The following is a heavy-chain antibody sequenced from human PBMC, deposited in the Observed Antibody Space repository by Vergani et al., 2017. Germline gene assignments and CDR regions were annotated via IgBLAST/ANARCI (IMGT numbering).Heavy chain of an antibody. CDR2: IWYDGSNK. Sequence: VQLVESGGGLVQPGGSLRLSCAASGFTFSSYGMHWVRQAPGKGVEWVAVIWYDGSNKYYADSVKGRFTISRDNSKNTLYLQMNSLRAEDTAVYYCAREEAVAGESSFYYYYGMDVWGQGTTVTVSS. CDR3: AREEAVAGESSFYYYYGMDV. V-gene: IGHV3-33*01. J-gene: IGHJ6*02. D-gene: IGHD6-19*01. CDR1: GFTFSSYG.